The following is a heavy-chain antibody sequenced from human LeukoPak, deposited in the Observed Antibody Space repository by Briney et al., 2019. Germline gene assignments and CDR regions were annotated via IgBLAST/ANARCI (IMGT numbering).Heavy chain of an antibody. Sequence: GGSLRLSCAASGFTFSSYSMNWVRQASGKGLEWVSSISSSSSYIYYADSVKGRFTISRDNAKNSLYLQMNSLRAEDTAVYYCARDTPYCGGDCYSSDAFDIWGQGTMVTVSS. D-gene: IGHD2-21*02. CDR2: ISSSSSYI. V-gene: IGHV3-21*01. J-gene: IGHJ3*02. CDR3: ARDTPYCGGDCYSSDAFDI. CDR1: GFTFSSYS.